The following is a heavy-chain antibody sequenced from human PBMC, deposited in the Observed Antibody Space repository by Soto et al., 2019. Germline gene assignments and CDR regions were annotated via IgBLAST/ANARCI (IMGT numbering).Heavy chain of an antibody. V-gene: IGHV1-69*13. Sequence: SVKVSCKASGGTFSSYAISWVRQAPGQGLEWMGGIIPIFGTANYAQKFQGSVTITADESTSTAYMELSSLRSEDTAVYYCARSNSISGSRGGDYEVLWYYYYGMDVWGQGTTVTVSS. D-gene: IGHD4-17*01. J-gene: IGHJ6*02. CDR2: IIPIFGTA. CDR3: ARSNSISGSRGGDYEVLWYYYYGMDV. CDR1: GGTFSSYA.